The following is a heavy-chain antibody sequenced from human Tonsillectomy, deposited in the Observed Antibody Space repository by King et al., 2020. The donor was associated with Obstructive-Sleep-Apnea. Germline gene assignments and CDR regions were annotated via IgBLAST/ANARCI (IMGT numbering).Heavy chain of an antibody. CDR3: ARXSGNXXXDAXDV. Sequence: VQLVESGGGVVQPGRSLRLSCAASGFSFSSYAMHWVRQAPGKGLEWVAIISYDPSNKYYADSVKGRFTISRDNSKSTLYLQMNSLRAEDTAVYYCARXSGNXXXDAXDVWGHGTMVTXSS. CDR1: GFSFSSYA. V-gene: IGHV3-30-3*01. J-gene: IGHJ3*01. D-gene: IGHD3-3*01. CDR2: ISYDPSNK.